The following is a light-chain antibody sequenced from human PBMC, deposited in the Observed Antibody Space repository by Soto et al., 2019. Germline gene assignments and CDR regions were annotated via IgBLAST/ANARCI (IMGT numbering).Light chain of an antibody. V-gene: IGKV1-39*01. Sequence: IQITPSPSSLSASVGDRVTITCRASQSISTYLNWYQQKPGKAPKLLIYAASSLQSGVPSRFSGSGSGTEFTLTISSLQPEDFATYYCQQSYSTPLTFGGGTKVDI. J-gene: IGKJ4*01. CDR3: QQSYSTPLT. CDR1: QSISTY. CDR2: AAS.